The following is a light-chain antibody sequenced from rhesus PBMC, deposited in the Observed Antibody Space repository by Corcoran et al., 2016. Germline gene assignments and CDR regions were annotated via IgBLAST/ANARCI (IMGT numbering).Light chain of an antibody. J-gene: IGKJ3*01. CDR1: QSIASW. CDR2: KAS. V-gene: IGKV1-22*01. CDR3: LQYSSTLT. Sequence: DIQMTQSPSSLSASVGDTVTITCRASQSIASWLDWYQQKPWKAPKLLINKASSLQIGDPSRFSGSGSGTDFTLTFNSLQPDEFATYYFLQYSSTLTFGPVTKLDIK.